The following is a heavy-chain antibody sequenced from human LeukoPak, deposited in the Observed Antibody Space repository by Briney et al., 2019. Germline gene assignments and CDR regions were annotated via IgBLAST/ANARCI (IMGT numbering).Heavy chain of an antibody. V-gene: IGHV4-59*08. D-gene: IGHD2/OR15-2a*01. CDR3: AGHHPRNTVDF. Sequence: SETLSLTCTVSGGSISNYYWSWIRQPPGKGLEWIEYISHSGSTNYSPSLKSRVTISLDTSKNQFSLKLSSVTAADTAVYYCAGHHPRNTVDFWGQGTLVTVSS. CDR1: GGSISNYY. CDR2: ISHSGST. J-gene: IGHJ4*02.